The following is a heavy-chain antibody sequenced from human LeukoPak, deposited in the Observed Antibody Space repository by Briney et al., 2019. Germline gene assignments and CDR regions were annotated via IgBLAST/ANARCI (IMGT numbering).Heavy chain of an antibody. V-gene: IGHV4-61*02. D-gene: IGHD5-12*01. CDR2: IYTSGST. Sequence: SQTLSLTCTVSGGSISSGSYYWSWIRQPAGTGLEWIGRIYTSGSTNYNPSLKSRVTISVDTSKNQFSLKLSSVTAADTAVYYCARGGYSGYDYWGQGTLVTVSS. CDR1: GGSISSGSYY. J-gene: IGHJ4*02. CDR3: ARGGYSGYDY.